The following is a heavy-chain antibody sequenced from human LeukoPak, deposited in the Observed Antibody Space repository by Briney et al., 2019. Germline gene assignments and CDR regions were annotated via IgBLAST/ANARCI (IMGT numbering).Heavy chain of an antibody. V-gene: IGHV4-34*01. J-gene: IGHJ4*02. Sequence: PSETLSLTCAVYGGSFSGYYWSWIRQPPGKGLEWIGEINHSGSTNYNPSLKSRVTISVGTSKNQFSLKLSSVTAADTAVYYCALEARVKYYFDYWGQGTLVAVSS. CDR3: ALEARVKYYFDY. CDR1: GGSFSGYY. CDR2: INHSGST. D-gene: IGHD2-21*01.